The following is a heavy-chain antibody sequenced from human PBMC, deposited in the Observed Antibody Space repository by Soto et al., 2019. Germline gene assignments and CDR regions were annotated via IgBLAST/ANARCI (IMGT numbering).Heavy chain of an antibody. J-gene: IGHJ4*02. D-gene: IGHD3-3*01. CDR2: ISGSGGST. V-gene: IGHV3-23*01. Sequence: GGSLRLSCAASGFTFSSYAMSWVRQAPGKGLEWVSAISGSGGSTYYADSVKGRFTISRDNSKNTLYLQMNSLRAEDTAVYYCAKDCTSRITIFGVVTFFDYWGQGTLVTVSS. CDR1: GFTFSSYA. CDR3: AKDCTSRITIFGVVTFFDY.